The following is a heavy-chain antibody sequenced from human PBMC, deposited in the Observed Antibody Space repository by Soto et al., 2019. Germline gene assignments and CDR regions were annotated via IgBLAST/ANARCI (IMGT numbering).Heavy chain of an antibody. D-gene: IGHD6-19*01. Sequence: GGSLRLSCAASGFTFRRYTMHWVRQAPGKGLEWVSLFSGNGYTTYYADSVKGRFTISRDNSKSSVYLQMNSVRPEDSGLYYCVKEAISGWPNFDSWGQGTLVTVSS. CDR1: GFTFRRYT. J-gene: IGHJ4*02. CDR2: FSGNGYTT. CDR3: VKEAISGWPNFDS. V-gene: IGHV3-43*01.